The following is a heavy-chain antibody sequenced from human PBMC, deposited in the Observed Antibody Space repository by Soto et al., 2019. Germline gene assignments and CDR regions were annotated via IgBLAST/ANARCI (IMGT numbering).Heavy chain of an antibody. J-gene: IGHJ6*02. V-gene: IGHV3-74*01. Sequence: GGSLRLSCAASGFTFSSYWMHWVRQAPGKGLVWVSRINSDGSSTSYADSVKGRFTISRDNAKNTLYLQMNSLRAEDTAVYYCARERSYCTNGVYPWYYGMDVWGQGTTVTVSS. CDR2: INSDGSST. CDR3: ARERSYCTNGVYPWYYGMDV. D-gene: IGHD2-8*01. CDR1: GFTFSSYW.